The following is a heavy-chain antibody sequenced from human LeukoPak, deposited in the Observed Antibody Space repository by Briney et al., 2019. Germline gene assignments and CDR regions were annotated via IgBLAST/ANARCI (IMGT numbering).Heavy chain of an antibody. CDR2: ISSNGGST. CDR1: GFTFSSYA. V-gene: IGHV3-64*01. CDR3: ARAVRIAAREDWFDP. Sequence: GGSLRLSCAASGFTFSSYAMHWVRQAPGKGLEYDSAISSNGGSTYYANSVKGRFTISRDNSKNTLYLQMGSLRAEDMAVYYCARAVRIAAREDWFDPWGQRTLVTVSS. J-gene: IGHJ5*02. D-gene: IGHD6-6*01.